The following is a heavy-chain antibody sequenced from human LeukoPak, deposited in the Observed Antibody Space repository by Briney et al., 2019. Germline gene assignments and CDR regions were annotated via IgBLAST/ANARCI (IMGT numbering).Heavy chain of an antibody. CDR1: TESMRSYY. CDR2: LHVSGST. J-gene: IGHJ4*02. Sequence: SETLSLTCSISTESMRSYYWSWIRQPAGKGLEFLGRLHVSGSTKYNPSLRGRITMSVDMSKKLFSLKLNSVTAADTAVYYCARGDGYTYSLDYWGQGTLVTVSS. D-gene: IGHD5-24*01. V-gene: IGHV4-4*07. CDR3: ARGDGYTYSLDY.